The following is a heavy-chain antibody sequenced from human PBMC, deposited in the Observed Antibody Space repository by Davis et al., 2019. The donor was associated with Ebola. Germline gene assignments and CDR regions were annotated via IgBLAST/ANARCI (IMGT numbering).Heavy chain of an antibody. CDR1: GFTFSSYA. CDR2: ISSNGGST. V-gene: IGHV3-64*01. Sequence: PGGSLRLSCAASGFTFSSYAMHWVRQAPGKGLEYVSAISSNGGSTYYANSVKGRFTISRDNSKNTLYLQMGSLRAEDMAVYYCARDMGITIFSPDYYMDVWGKGTTVTVSS. CDR3: ARDMGITIFSPDYYMDV. J-gene: IGHJ6*03. D-gene: IGHD3-3*01.